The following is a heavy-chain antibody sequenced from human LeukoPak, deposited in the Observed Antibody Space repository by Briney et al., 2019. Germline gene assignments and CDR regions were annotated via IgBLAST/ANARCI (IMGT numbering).Heavy chain of an antibody. CDR3: AKYQLELRSRFDP. D-gene: IGHD1-7*01. Sequence: GGSLRLSCTASGFTFSSYGMHWVRQAPGKGLEWVAFIRYDGSNKYYADSVKGRFTISRDNSKNTLYLQMNSLRAEDTAVYYCAKYQLELRSRFDPWGQGTLVTVSS. CDR2: IRYDGSNK. V-gene: IGHV3-30*02. J-gene: IGHJ5*02. CDR1: GFTFSSYG.